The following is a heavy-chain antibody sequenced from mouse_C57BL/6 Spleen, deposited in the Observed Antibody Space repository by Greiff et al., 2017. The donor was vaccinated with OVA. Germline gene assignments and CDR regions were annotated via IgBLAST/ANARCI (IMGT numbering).Heavy chain of an antibody. CDR3: ARSTDYGSLDY. Sequence: VQLQQSGPVLVKPGASVKMSCKASGYTFTDYYMNWVKQSHGKSLEWIGVINPYNGGTSYNQKFKGKATLTVDKSSSTAYMELNSLTSEDSAVYYCARSTDYGSLDYWGQGTTLTVSS. CDR2: INPYNGGT. V-gene: IGHV1-19*01. CDR1: GYTFTDYY. D-gene: IGHD1-1*01. J-gene: IGHJ2*01.